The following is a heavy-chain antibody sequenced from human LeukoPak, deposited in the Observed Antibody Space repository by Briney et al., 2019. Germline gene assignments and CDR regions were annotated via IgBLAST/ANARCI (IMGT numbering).Heavy chain of an antibody. CDR2: IIPIFGTA. J-gene: IGHJ4*02. CDR3: ARGVVVAATEGFDY. CDR1: GGTFNNYD. Sequence: GASVKVSCKASGGTFNNYDISWVRQARGQGLEWMGGIIPIFGTANYAQKFQGRVTITADTSTSTAYMELSSLRSEDTAVYYCARGVVVAATEGFDYWGQGTLVTVSS. V-gene: IGHV1-69*06. D-gene: IGHD2-15*01.